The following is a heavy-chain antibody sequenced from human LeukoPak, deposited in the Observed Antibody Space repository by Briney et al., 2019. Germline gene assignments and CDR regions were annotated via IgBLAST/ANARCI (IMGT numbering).Heavy chain of an antibody. CDR3: ARYKHCGGDCYPLDY. CDR1: GFTFSDYY. V-gene: IGHV3-11*04. D-gene: IGHD2-21*02. CDR2: ISSSGSTI. J-gene: IGHJ4*02. Sequence: GGSLRLSCAASGFTFSDYYMSWIRQAPGKGLEWVSYISSSGSTIYYADSVKGRFTISRDNAKNSLYLQMNSLRAEDTAVYYCARYKHCGGDCYPLDYWGQGTLVTVSS.